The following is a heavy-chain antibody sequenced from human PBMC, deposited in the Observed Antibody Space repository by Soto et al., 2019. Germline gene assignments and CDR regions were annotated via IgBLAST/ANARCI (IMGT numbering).Heavy chain of an antibody. CDR1: GFSLSTSGVG. CDR2: IYWDDDK. V-gene: IGHV2-5*02. CDR3: AHGPRGAVAGGFDP. Sequence: ESGPTLVNPTPTLTLTCTFSGFSLSTSGVGVGWIRQPPGKALEWLALIYWDDDKRYSPSLQSRLTITKDTSTHQVVLTMTNMDPVDTATYYCAHGPRGAVAGGFDPWGQGTLVTVSS. J-gene: IGHJ5*02. D-gene: IGHD6-19*01.